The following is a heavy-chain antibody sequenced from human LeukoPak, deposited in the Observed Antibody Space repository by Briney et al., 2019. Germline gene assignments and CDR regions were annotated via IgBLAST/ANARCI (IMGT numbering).Heavy chain of an antibody. V-gene: IGHV3-30*18. CDR3: AKVRPIAVAGSHYYFDC. D-gene: IGHD6-19*01. CDR1: GFTFSSYG. Sequence: GGSLRLSCAASGFTFSSYGMHWVRQAPGKGLEWVAVISYDGSNKYYADSVKGRFTISRDNSKNTLYLQMNSLRAEDTAVYYCAKVRPIAVAGSHYYFDCWGQGTLVTVSS. CDR2: ISYDGSNK. J-gene: IGHJ4*02.